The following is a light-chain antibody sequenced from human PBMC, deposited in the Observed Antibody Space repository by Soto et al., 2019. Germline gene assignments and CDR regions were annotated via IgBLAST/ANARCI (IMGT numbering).Light chain of an antibody. CDR3: KKYSIYPLT. CDR1: QSISFW. V-gene: IGKV1-5*03. J-gene: IGKJ4*01. Sequence: DIQMTQSPSTLSASVGDRVTITCRASQSISFWLAWYQQKPGRAPNVLIYKASTLKSGVPSRFSGSGSGTEFSLTISSLQPDDCATYYCKKYSIYPLTFGGGTTVEIK. CDR2: KAS.